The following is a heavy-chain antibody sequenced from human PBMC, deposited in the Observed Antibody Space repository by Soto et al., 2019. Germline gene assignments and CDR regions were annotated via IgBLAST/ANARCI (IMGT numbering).Heavy chain of an antibody. V-gene: IGHV4-59*01. Sequence: PSETLSLTCTVSGGSISSYYWSWIRQPPGKGLEWIGYIYYSGSTNYNPSLKSRVTISVDTSKNQLSLKLSSVTAADTAVYYCARAKPDTYYDFWSGYRYYFDYWGQGTLVTVSS. CDR3: ARAKPDTYYDFWSGYRYYFDY. CDR1: GGSISSYY. CDR2: IYYSGST. D-gene: IGHD3-3*01. J-gene: IGHJ4*02.